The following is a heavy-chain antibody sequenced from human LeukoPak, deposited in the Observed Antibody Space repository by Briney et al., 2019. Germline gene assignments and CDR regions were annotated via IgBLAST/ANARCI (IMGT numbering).Heavy chain of an antibody. CDR3: ARGLYSSSPQY. CDR2: IIQDGSEK. J-gene: IGHJ4*02. V-gene: IGHV3-7*01. D-gene: IGHD6-13*01. Sequence: SGGSLRLSCAASGFTFTSYWMHWVRQAPGKGREWVASIIQDGSEKNYVDSVKGRFTISRDNAKSSVFLQMNRLRVEDTAVYYCARGLYSSSPQYWGQGILVTVSS. CDR1: GFTFTSYW.